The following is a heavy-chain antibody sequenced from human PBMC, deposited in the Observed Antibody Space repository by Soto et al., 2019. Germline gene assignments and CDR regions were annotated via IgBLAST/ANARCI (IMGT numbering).Heavy chain of an antibody. CDR3: AKEGYGNCDHDY. J-gene: IGHJ4*02. V-gene: IGHV3-23*01. CDR1: GFTFSYYA. Sequence: EVQLLQSGGGLVQPGGSLRLSCAASGFTFSYYAMSWVRQAPGKGLEWVSAISGSGASTYYADSVKGRFTISRDNSKNTLYVQMNSRRAEDTAIYYCAKEGYGNCDHDYWGQGTLGTVSS. CDR2: ISGSGAST. D-gene: IGHD4-17*01.